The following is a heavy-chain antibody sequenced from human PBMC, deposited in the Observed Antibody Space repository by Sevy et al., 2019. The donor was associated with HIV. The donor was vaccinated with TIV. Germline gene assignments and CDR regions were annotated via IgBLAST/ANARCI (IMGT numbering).Heavy chain of an antibody. D-gene: IGHD5-18*01. CDR2: IRGSAHRT. CDR1: GFTFSNYA. J-gene: IGHJ4*02. V-gene: IGHV3-23*01. CDR3: VKEVSEYSYADY. Sequence: GGSLRLSCAASGFTFSNYAMSWVRQTPGKGLEWVSAIRGSAHRTYYTDSVKGRFTISRDNSKNMLFLQMNSLRAEDTAVYYCVKEVSEYSYADYWGQGTLVTVSS.